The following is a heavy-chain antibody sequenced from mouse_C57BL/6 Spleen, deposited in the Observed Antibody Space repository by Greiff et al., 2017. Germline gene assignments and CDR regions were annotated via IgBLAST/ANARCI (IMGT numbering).Heavy chain of an antibody. J-gene: IGHJ4*01. V-gene: IGHV1-50*01. CDR3: AIRTNYYAMDY. CDR2: IDPSDGDT. CDR1: GYTFTSYW. Sequence: QVQLQQPGAELVKPGASVKLSCKASGYTFTSYWMQWVKQRPGQGLEWIGEIDPSDGDTNYNQKFKGKATLTVDTSSSTAYMQLSSLTSEDSAVYCCAIRTNYYAMDYWGQGTSVTVSS.